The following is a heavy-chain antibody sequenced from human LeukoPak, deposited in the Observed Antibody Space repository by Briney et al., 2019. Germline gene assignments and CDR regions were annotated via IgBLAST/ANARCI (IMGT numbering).Heavy chain of an antibody. D-gene: IGHD3-16*02. J-gene: IGHJ4*02. V-gene: IGHV1-2*02. CDR3: ARDMRSGIMITFGGVIVYYY. Sequence: ASVKVSCKASGYTFIGYYMHWVRQAPGQGLEWMGWINPNSGGTNYAQKFQGRVTMTRDTSISTAYMELSRLRSDDTAVYYCARDMRSGIMITFGGVIVYYYWGQGTLVTVSS. CDR1: GYTFIGYY. CDR2: INPNSGGT.